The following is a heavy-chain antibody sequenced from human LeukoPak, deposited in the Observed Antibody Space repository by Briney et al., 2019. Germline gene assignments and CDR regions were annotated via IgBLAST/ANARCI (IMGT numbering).Heavy chain of an antibody. CDR1: AFTLSTYA. CDR2: IKQDGSEK. D-gene: IGHD3-10*01. Sequence: GGSLRLSCAASAFTLSTYAMSWVRQAPGKGLEWVANIKQDGSEKNYVESVKGRFTISRDNAKNSLYLQTNSLRAEDTAVYYCARAGQEWFGELGFDQWGQGTLVIVSS. J-gene: IGHJ4*02. CDR3: ARAGQEWFGELGFDQ. V-gene: IGHV3-7*01.